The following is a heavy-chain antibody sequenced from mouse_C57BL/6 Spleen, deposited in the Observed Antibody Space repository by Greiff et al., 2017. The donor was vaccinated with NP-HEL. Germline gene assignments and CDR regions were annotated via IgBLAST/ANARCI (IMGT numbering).Heavy chain of an antibody. CDR1: GFTFSDYG. J-gene: IGHJ3*01. Sequence: EVMLVESGGGLVKPGGSLKLSCAASGFTFSDYGMHWVRQAPEKGLEWVAYISSGSSTIYYADTVKGRFTISRDNAKNTLCLQMTSLRSEDTAMYYCARRFAYWGQGTLVTVSA. CDR2: ISSGSSTI. CDR3: ARRFAY. V-gene: IGHV5-17*01.